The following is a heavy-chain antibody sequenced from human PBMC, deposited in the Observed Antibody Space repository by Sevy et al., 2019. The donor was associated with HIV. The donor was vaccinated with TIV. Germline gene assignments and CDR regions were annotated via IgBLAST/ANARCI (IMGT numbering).Heavy chain of an antibody. V-gene: IGHV3-15*01. CDR3: STDPIIVLLVTDGMDV. Sequence: GGSLRLSCAASGFTFTYDWMTWVRQAPGKGLEWVGRIKRKADGGTIDYAAAVKGRFTKSRDDSKNQMYLQMNSLKTDEPGVYYCSTDPIIVLLVTDGMDVWGQGTTVTVSS. CDR1: GFTFTYDW. D-gene: IGHD2-8*02. CDR2: IKRKADGGTI. J-gene: IGHJ6*02.